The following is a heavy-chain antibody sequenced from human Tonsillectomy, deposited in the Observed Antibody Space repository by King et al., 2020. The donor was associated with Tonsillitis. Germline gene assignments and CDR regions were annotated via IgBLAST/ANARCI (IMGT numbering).Heavy chain of an antibody. D-gene: IGHD6-13*01. Sequence: VQLVESGGGLVQSGGSLRLSCAASGFTFSIYTMSWDRQAPGKGLEWVSVIYHGSKAYYADSVKCRFNIFRDNSKNTVYLQMNSLRVEDTAVYYCAKDIWGAAGTPWGQGTLVTVAS. CDR3: AKDIWGAAGTP. J-gene: IGHJ5*02. V-gene: IGHV3-23*03. CDR1: GFTFSIYT. CDR2: IYHGSKA.